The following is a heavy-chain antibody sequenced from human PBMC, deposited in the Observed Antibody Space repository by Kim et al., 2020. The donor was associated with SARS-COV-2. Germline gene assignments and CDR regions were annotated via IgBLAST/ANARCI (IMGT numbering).Heavy chain of an antibody. V-gene: IGHV3-48*02. CDR2: ITTTNTI. J-gene: IGHJ4*02. D-gene: IGHD4-17*01. CDR1: GFTFTTYT. Sequence: GGSLRLSCAASGFTFTTYTMNWVRQTPGKGLEWISSITTTNTIYYADSVKGRFTISRDNAKNSLYLQMNSLRDEDTAVYFCARDGYGDFHFDSWGQGTLVTVSS. CDR3: ARDGYGDFHFDS.